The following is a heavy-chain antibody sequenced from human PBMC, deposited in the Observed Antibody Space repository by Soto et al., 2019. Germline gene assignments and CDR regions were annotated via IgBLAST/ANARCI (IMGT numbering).Heavy chain of an antibody. CDR3: ARDESAADIRNWFDP. V-gene: IGHV1-3*01. CDR2: INAGNGNT. Sequence: ASVKVSCKASGFTFTSSAMQWVRQARGQRLEWMGWINAGNGNTKYSQKFQGRVTITRDTSASTAYMELSSLRSEDTAVYYCARDESAADIRNWFDPWGQGTLVTVSS. D-gene: IGHD6-13*01. CDR1: GFTFTSSA. J-gene: IGHJ5*02.